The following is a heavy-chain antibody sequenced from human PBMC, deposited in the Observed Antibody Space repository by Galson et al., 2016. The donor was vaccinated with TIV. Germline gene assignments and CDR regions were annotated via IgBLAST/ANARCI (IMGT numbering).Heavy chain of an antibody. D-gene: IGHD3-3*01. CDR3: ARATPSVFGVVMTLDY. V-gene: IGHV6-1*01. J-gene: IGHJ4*02. Sequence: CAISGDSVSSDSAAWNWIRQSPSRGLEWLGRTYYRSKWYNDYAVAVKSRITITPDTSKNQFSLPLTSVTPEDTAVYYCARATPSVFGVVMTLDYWGQGTLVTVSS. CDR2: TYYRSKWYN. CDR1: GDSVSSDSAA.